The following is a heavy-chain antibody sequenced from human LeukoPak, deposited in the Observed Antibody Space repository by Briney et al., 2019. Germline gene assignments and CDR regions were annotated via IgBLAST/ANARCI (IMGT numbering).Heavy chain of an antibody. J-gene: IGHJ4*02. CDR3: ANGPDCSSTSCYWSYFDY. CDR2: ISGGGGST. V-gene: IGHV3-23*01. CDR1: GFTFSSYA. Sequence: PGGSLRLSCAASGFTFSSYAMSWVRQAPGKGLEWVSGISGGGGSTYYADSLKGRFTISRDNSKNTLYLQMNNLRAEDTAVYYCANGPDCSSTSCYWSYFDYWGQGTLVTVSS. D-gene: IGHD2-2*01.